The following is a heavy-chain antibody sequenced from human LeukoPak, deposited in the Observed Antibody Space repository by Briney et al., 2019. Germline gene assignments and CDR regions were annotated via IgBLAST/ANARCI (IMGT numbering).Heavy chain of an antibody. J-gene: IGHJ2*01. CDR1: GGSFSGHY. CDR3: TRGPYYDILTGYYGLRYFDL. V-gene: IGHV4-34*01. Sequence: SETLSLTCAVYGGSFSGHYWSWIRQAPGKGLEWIGEINHSGSTNYNPSLKSRVTISVDTSNNQFSLKLSSVTAADTAVYYCTRGPYYDILTGYYGLRYFDLWGRGTLVTVSS. D-gene: IGHD3-9*01. CDR2: INHSGST.